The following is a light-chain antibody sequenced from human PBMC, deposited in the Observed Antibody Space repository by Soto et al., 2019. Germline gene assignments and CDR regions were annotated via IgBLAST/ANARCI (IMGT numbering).Light chain of an antibody. V-gene: IGLV1-40*01. CDR1: SSNIGAGYD. CDR2: GNS. CDR3: RSYATSLSGVV. J-gene: IGLJ2*01. Sequence: QSVLTQPPSVSGAPGQWVTISCTGSSSNIGAGYDVHWYQQLPGTAPKVFIYGNSNRPSGVPDRFSGSKSGTSASLAITGLQAEDEADYYCRSYATSLSGVVFGGGTKLTVL.